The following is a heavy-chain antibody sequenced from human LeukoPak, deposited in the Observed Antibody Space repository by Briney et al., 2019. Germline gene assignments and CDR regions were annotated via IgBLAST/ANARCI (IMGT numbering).Heavy chain of an antibody. J-gene: IGHJ5*02. D-gene: IGHD3-22*01. Sequence: KTGGSLRLSCAASGFTFSNYWMHWVRQAPGKGLVWVSRINSDGINTSYADSVKGRFTIARDNAKNTLNLQMHSLRAEDTAVYYCARDLGQYYDTSDNWFDPWGQGTLVTVSS. CDR3: ARDLGQYYDTSDNWFDP. CDR2: INSDGINT. CDR1: GFTFSNYW. V-gene: IGHV3-74*01.